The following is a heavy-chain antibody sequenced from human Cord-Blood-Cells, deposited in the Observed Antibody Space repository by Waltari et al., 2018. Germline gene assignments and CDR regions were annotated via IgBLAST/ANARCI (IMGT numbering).Heavy chain of an antibody. J-gene: IGHJ3*02. CDR3: ARGGYCSSTSCYDAFDI. Sequence: QVQLVQSGAEVKKPGSSVKVSCKASGGTFSSYALSWVRQSPGQGLEWMGGIIPIFGTANYAQKFQGRVTITADESTSTAYMELSSLRSEDTAVYYCARGGYCSSTSCYDAFDIWGQGTMVTVSS. CDR1: GGTFSSYA. V-gene: IGHV1-69*12. D-gene: IGHD2-2*01. CDR2: IIPIFGTA.